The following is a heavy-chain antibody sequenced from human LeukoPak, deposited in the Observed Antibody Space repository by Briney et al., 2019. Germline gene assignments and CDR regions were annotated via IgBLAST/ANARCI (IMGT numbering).Heavy chain of an antibody. V-gene: IGHV4-30-2*01. D-gene: IGHD5-24*01. J-gene: IGHJ4*02. CDR2: ISHYENA. CDR3: ARDGYNSAPFDY. CDR1: GGSISSGSYY. Sequence: PSETLSLTCTVSGGSISSGSYYWSWIRQPPGKGLEWIGYISHYENAYYNPPLSSRVTMSVDKSKNQVSLKITSVTAADTAIYYCARDGYNSAPFDYWGPGTLVTVSS.